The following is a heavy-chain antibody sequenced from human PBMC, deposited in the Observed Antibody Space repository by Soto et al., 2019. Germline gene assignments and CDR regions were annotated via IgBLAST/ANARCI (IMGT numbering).Heavy chain of an antibody. CDR3: ARGGVVGATRDYYYYGMDV. CDR1: GYTFTGYY. Sequence: ASVKVSCKASGYTFTGYYMHWVRQAPGQGLEWMGWINPNSGGTNYAQKFQGWVTMTRDTSIGTAYMELSRLRSDDTAVYYCARGGVVGATRDYYYYGMDVWGQGTTVTVSS. D-gene: IGHD1-26*01. J-gene: IGHJ6*02. CDR2: INPNSGGT. V-gene: IGHV1-2*04.